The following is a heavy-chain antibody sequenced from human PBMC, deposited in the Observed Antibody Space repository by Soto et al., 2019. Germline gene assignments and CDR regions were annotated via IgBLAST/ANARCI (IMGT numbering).Heavy chain of an antibody. CDR1: GASISGFY. V-gene: IGHV4-4*07. CDR2: IYATGTT. Sequence: SETLSLTCTVSGASISGFYWSWIRKAAGKGLEWIGRIYATGTTDYNPALKRRVMMLVDASKKQFSLKLRSVTAADAAVYYCVRDGTKSLRDWFDPWGQGISVTVSS. J-gene: IGHJ5*02. D-gene: IGHD1-1*01. CDR3: VRDGTKSLRDWFDP.